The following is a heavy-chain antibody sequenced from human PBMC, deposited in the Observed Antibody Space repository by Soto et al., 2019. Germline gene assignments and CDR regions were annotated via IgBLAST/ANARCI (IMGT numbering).Heavy chain of an antibody. Sequence: QVQLVQSGAEVKKPGASVKVSCKASGYTFTSYAMHWVRQAPGQRLEWMGWINAGNGNTKYSQKFQGRVSITRDTSASTAYMELTRLRSEDTAVNYCARLWGCYDSEHFAYWGQGTLVTVSS. V-gene: IGHV1-3*01. J-gene: IGHJ4*02. CDR2: INAGNGNT. CDR1: GYTFTSYA. D-gene: IGHD5-12*01. CDR3: ARLWGCYDSEHFAY.